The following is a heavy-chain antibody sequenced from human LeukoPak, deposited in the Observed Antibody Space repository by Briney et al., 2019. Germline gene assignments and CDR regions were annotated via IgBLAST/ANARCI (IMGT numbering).Heavy chain of an antibody. Sequence: NPSETLSLTCTVSGVSINTNSYSWGWIRQAPGKGLEWIGSIYYSGTTYYNPSLRSRVTISVDTSKNQFSLKLSSVTAADTAVYYCARGTVYDFWDQGTLVTVSS. CDR1: GVSINTNSYS. CDR2: IYYSGTT. CDR3: ARGTVYDF. V-gene: IGHV4-39*01. D-gene: IGHD2-8*01. J-gene: IGHJ4*02.